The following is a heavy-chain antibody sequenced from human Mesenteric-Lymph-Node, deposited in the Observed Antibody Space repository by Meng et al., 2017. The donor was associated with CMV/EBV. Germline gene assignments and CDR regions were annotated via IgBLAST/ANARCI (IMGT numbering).Heavy chain of an antibody. V-gene: IGHV4-34*01. CDR1: GGSFSGYY. CDR3: ARQGGYDSPVGY. J-gene: IGHJ4*02. D-gene: IGHD5-12*01. CDR2: INHSGST. Sequence: SETLSLTCAVYGGSFSGYYWSWIRQPPGKGLEWIGEINHSGSTNYNPSLKSRVTISVDTSKNQFSLKLSSVTAADTAVYYCARQGGYDSPVGYWGQRTLVTVSS.